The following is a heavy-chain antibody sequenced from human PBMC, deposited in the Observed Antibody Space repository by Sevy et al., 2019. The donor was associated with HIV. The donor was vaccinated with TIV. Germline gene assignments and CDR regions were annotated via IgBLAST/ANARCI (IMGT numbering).Heavy chain of an antibody. J-gene: IGHJ4*02. CDR3: ARGVGYSSGWVLVVDY. V-gene: IGHV6-1*01. CDR2: TYYRSKWYN. Sequence: SQTLSLTCAISGDSVSSNSAAWNWIRQSPSRGLEWLGRTYYRSKWYNDYAVSVKSRITINPDTSKNQFSLQLNSVSPEDTAVYYCARGVGYSSGWVLVVDYWGQGTLVTVS. CDR1: GDSVSSNSAA. D-gene: IGHD6-19*01.